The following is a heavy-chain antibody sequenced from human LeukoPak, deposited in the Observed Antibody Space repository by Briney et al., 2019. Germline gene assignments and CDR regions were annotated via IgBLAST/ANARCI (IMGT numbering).Heavy chain of an antibody. CDR2: IYWNDDK. J-gene: IGHJ5*02. CDR1: EFSLYTSGVG. D-gene: IGHD3-3*02. V-gene: IGHV2-5*01. CDR3: THVASTLGDH. Sequence: SGPTLVKPKHTLTLTCTYSEFSLYTSGVGVGWVRHPPGKALEWLAIIYWNDDKRYSPSLETRLTITKDTSKKQVVLTMTNMDPVDTATYYCTHVASTLGDHWGQGTLVTVSS.